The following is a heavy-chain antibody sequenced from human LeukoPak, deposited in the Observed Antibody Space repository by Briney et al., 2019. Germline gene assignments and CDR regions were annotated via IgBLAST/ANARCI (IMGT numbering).Heavy chain of an antibody. J-gene: IGHJ4*02. CDR2: ISYDGSNK. D-gene: IGHD3-10*01. CDR3: AKVTYGSGTYGAFDS. CDR1: GFTFSTYI. V-gene: IGHV3-33*05. Sequence: GGSLRLSCAASGFTFSTYIMNWVRQTPGKGLEWVAVISYDGSNKYYADSVKGRFTISRDNSKNTLYLQMNSLRAEDTAVYYCAKVTYGSGTYGAFDSWGQGTLVTVSS.